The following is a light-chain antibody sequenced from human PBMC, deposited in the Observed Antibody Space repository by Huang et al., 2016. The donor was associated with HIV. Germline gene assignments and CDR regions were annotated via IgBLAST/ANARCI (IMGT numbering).Light chain of an antibody. Sequence: LLTQSPVTLSVSPGENVTLSCRASQTIANNLAWYQQRPGQAPSLLIYGASTMIIDIPGRFNGSASGTQFTLTITSLQPDDFTVYFCQQYNVWPYTFGQGTKLEIK. CDR3: QQYNVWPYT. J-gene: IGKJ2*01. CDR2: GAS. CDR1: QTIANN. V-gene: IGKV3-15*01.